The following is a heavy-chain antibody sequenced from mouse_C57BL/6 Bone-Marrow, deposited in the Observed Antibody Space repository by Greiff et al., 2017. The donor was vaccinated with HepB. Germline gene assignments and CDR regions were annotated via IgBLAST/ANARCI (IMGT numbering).Heavy chain of an antibody. J-gene: IGHJ2*01. Sequence: VKVVESGAELVRPGASVTLSCKASGYTFTDYEMHWVKQTPVHGLEWIGAIDPETGGTAYNQKFKGKAILTADKSSSTAYMELRSLTSEDSAVYYCTRSENEDYWGQGTTLTVSS. CDR1: GYTFTDYE. V-gene: IGHV1-15*01. CDR2: IDPETGGT. CDR3: TRSENEDY.